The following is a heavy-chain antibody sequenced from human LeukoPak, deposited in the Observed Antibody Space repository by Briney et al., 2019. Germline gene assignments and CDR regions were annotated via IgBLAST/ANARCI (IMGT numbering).Heavy chain of an antibody. Sequence: SVKVSCKASGGTFISHAISWVRQAPGQGLEWMGRIIPIFGTANYAQKFQGRVTITTDESTSTAYMELSSLRSEDTAVYYCAREIKGPFTFGGADVWGKGTTVTVSS. CDR1: GGTFISHA. J-gene: IGHJ6*04. CDR3: AREIKGPFTFGGADV. D-gene: IGHD3-16*01. V-gene: IGHV1-69*05. CDR2: IIPIFGTA.